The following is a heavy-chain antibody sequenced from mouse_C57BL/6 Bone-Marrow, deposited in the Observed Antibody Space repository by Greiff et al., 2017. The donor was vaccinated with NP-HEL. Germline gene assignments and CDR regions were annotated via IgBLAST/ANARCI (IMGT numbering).Heavy chain of an antibody. D-gene: IGHD2-5*01. Sequence: QVQLQQPGAELVKPGASVKMSCKASGYTFTSYWITWVKQRPGQGLEWIGDIYPGSGSTNYNEKFKSKATLTVDTSSSTAYMQLSSLTSEDSAVYYGARRGAYYRNYEGDYYAMDYWGQGTSVTVSS. CDR2: IYPGSGST. CDR1: GYTFTSYW. V-gene: IGHV1-55*01. CDR3: ARRGAYYRNYEGDYYAMDY. J-gene: IGHJ4*01.